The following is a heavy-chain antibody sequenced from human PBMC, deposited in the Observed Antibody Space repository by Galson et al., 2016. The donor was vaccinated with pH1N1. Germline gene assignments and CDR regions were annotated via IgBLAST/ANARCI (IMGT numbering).Heavy chain of an antibody. D-gene: IGHD6-19*01. CDR1: GYSFSSHW. Sequence: QSGAEVKEPGESLKISCQGSGYSFSSHWIGWVRQMPGKGLEWMGIIYPGDSDTKYSPSFQGQVTFSADKSSNTAYVQWNSLKTSDTAMYFCARRSAVAGVDYWGQGTLVTVSS. J-gene: IGHJ4*02. CDR3: ARRSAVAGVDY. V-gene: IGHV5-51*01. CDR2: IYPGDSDT.